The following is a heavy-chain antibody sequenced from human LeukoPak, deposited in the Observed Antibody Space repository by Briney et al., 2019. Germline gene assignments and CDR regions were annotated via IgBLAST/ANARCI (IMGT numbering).Heavy chain of an antibody. CDR3: ARGQGYYGDYYERWFDP. CDR2: INHSGST. CDR1: GGSFSGYY. V-gene: IGHV4-34*01. J-gene: IGHJ5*02. D-gene: IGHD4-17*01. Sequence: SETLSLTCAVYGGSFSGYYWRWIRQPPGKGLEWIGEINHSGSTNYNPSLKSRVTISVDTSKNQFSLKLSSVTAADTAVYYCARGQGYYGDYYERWFDPWGQGTLVTVSS.